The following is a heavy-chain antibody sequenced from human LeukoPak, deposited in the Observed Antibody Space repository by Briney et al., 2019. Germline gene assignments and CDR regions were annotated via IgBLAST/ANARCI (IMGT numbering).Heavy chain of an antibody. J-gene: IGHJ4*02. V-gene: IGHV4-59*01. CDR1: GGSISSYY. Sequence: SETVSLTCTVSGGSISSYYWSWIRQPPGKGLEWIGYIYYSGNSNYNPSLKSRVTISADTSKNEFSLKLSSVTAADTAVYYCATRSTGVAATFDSWGQGALVTVSS. CDR2: IYYSGNS. D-gene: IGHD2-15*01. CDR3: ATRSTGVAATFDS.